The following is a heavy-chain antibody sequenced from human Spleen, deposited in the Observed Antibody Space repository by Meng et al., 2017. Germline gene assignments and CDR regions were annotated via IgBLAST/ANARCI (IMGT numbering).Heavy chain of an antibody. CDR2: INPSSGAT. D-gene: IGHD6-25*01. J-gene: IGHJ4*02. CDR1: GYSFSAYY. Sequence: ASVKVSCKASGYSFSAYYLHWVRQAPGQGLEWMGWINPSSGATNYAQKFQVRVTMTGDTSISTAYMELSRLRSDDTAMYYCARDEDISAAGKLFGDYWGQGTLVTVSS. V-gene: IGHV1-2*02. CDR3: ARDEDISAAGKLFGDY.